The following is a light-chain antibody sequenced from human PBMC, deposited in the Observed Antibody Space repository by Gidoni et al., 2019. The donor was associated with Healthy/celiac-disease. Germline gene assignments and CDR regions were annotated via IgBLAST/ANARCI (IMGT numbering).Light chain of an antibody. CDR3: QQSYSRCR. V-gene: IGKV1-39*01. CDR1: QSISSY. J-gene: IGKJ2*04. CDR2: AAS. Sequence: DIQMTQSPSSLSASVGDRVTITCRASQSISSYLNWYQQKPGKAPKLLIYAASSLQSGVPSRFSGSGSGTDFTLTISSLQPEDFATYYCQQSYSRCRFGQGTKLEIK.